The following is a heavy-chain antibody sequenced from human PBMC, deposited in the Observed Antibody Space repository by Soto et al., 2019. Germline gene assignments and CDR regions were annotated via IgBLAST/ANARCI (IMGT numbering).Heavy chain of an antibody. Sequence: GESLKISCKGSGYSFTSYWIGWVRQMPGKGLEWMGIIYPGDSDTRYSPSFQGQVTISADKSISTAYLQWSSLKASDTAMYYCARQPPEFSASYYYYGMDVWGQGTTVTVSS. CDR3: ARQPPEFSASYYYYGMDV. CDR1: GYSFTSYW. V-gene: IGHV5-51*01. D-gene: IGHD3-10*01. CDR2: IYPGDSDT. J-gene: IGHJ6*02.